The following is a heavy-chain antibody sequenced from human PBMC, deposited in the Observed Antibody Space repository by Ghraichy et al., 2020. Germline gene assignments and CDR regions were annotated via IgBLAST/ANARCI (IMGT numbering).Heavy chain of an antibody. CDR2: IYSDGST. V-gene: IGHV3-53*01. Sequence: GGSLRLSCAASGFTVSSKHMSWVRQAPGKGLEWVSGIYSDGSTYYADSVKGRFTISRDNPKNPVYLQMNSLRAEDTAVYYCASDSSGSYEYWGQGTLVTVSS. CDR3: ASDSSGSYEY. D-gene: IGHD1-26*01. J-gene: IGHJ4*02. CDR1: GFTVSSKH.